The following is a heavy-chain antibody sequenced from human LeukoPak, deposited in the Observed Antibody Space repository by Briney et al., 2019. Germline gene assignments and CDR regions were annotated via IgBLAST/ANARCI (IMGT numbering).Heavy chain of an antibody. D-gene: IGHD3-3*01. Sequence: SETLSLTCTVSVGSISSYYWSWIRQPPGKGLEWIGYIYYSGSTNYNPSLKSRVTISVDTSKNQFSLKLSSVTAADTAVYYCARAGRYYDFCSGYSAPTWFDPWGQGTLVTVSS. CDR2: IYYSGST. V-gene: IGHV4-59*01. J-gene: IGHJ5*02. CDR3: ARAGRYYDFCSGYSAPTWFDP. CDR1: VGSISSYY.